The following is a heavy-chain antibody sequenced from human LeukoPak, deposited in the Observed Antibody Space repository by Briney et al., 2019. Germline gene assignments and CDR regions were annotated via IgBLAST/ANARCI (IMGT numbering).Heavy chain of an antibody. J-gene: IGHJ6*04. CDR2: INHSGST. Sequence: SQTLSLTCAVSGGSFSGYYWSWIRQPPGKGLEWIGEINHSGSTNYNPSLKSRVTISVDTSKNQFSLKLSSVTAADTAVYYCARGSGKYGMDVWGKGTTVTVSS. V-gene: IGHV4-34*01. CDR1: GGSFSGYY. D-gene: IGHD3-10*01. CDR3: ARGSGKYGMDV.